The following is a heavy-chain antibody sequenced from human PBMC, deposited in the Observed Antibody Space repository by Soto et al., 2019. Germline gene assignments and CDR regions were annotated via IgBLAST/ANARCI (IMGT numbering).Heavy chain of an antibody. Sequence: GGSLRLSCAASGFTFDDYGMSWVRQAPGKGLEWVSGINWNGGSTGYADSVKGRFSISRDNAKNSLYLQMNSLRAEDTALYYCARASSGYDYYYGMDVWGQGTTVTVSS. CDR2: INWNGGST. CDR3: ARASSGYDYYYGMDV. D-gene: IGHD6-19*01. CDR1: GFTFDDYG. V-gene: IGHV3-20*04. J-gene: IGHJ6*02.